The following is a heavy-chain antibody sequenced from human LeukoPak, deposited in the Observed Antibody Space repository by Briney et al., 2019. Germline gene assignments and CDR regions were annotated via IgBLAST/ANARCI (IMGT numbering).Heavy chain of an antibody. J-gene: IGHJ4*02. CDR1: GFTFTNYA. CDR3: VKDVGGSYAFDY. Sequence: GGSLRLSCAASGFTFTNYAVSWVRQAPGKGLEWVSSISGSGDSTYYADSVKGRFTISRDNSKNTLHLQMSTLRAEDTALYYCVKDVGGSYAFDYWGQGILVTVAS. D-gene: IGHD1-26*01. CDR2: ISGSGDST. V-gene: IGHV3-23*01.